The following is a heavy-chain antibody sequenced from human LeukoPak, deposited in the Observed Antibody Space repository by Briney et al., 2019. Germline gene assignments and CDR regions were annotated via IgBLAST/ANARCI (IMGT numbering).Heavy chain of an antibody. V-gene: IGHV3-11*06. Sequence: GGSLRLSCAASGFTFSDYYMSWIRQAPGKGLEWVSYISSSSSYTNYADSVKGRFTISRDNAKNSLYLQMKSLRDEDTAVYYCARYGSGTSYITNYFDYWGQGTLVTVSS. J-gene: IGHJ4*02. CDR3: ARYGSGTSYITNYFDY. CDR2: ISSSSSYT. CDR1: GFTFSDYY. D-gene: IGHD3-10*01.